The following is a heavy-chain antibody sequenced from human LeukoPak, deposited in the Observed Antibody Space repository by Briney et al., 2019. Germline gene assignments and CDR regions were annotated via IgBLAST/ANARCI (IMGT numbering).Heavy chain of an antibody. Sequence: GGSLRLSCAASGFSFSSYNMNWVRLAPGKGLEWVSSISVRGDTYYADSVKGRFTISRDNSKTTSYMEMNSLRAEDTAVYYCAAYGSGSPPYHFDYWGQGTLVTVSS. CDR3: AAYGSGSPPYHFDY. J-gene: IGHJ4*02. D-gene: IGHD3-10*01. CDR2: ISVRGDT. CDR1: GFSFSSYN. V-gene: IGHV3-23*01.